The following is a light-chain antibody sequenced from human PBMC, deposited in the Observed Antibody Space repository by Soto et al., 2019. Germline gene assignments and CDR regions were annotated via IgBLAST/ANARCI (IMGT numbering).Light chain of an antibody. Sequence: EIVLTQSPGTLSLSPGERATLSCRASQRVNIKLAWYHQKPGQAPRLVIYGASTRATGIPARFSGSGSGTESTLAISSLQSEDFAVYYCQQYNSWPPTFGGGTKVDI. V-gene: IGKV3-15*01. CDR3: QQYNSWPPT. CDR2: GAS. CDR1: QRVNIK. J-gene: IGKJ4*01.